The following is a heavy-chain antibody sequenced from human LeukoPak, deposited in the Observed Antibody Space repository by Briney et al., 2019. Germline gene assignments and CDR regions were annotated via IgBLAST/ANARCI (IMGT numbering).Heavy chain of an antibody. V-gene: IGHV3-7*01. J-gene: IGHJ4*02. CDR2: INHNGNVN. CDR3: ARDDGGYGYFDY. CDR1: GFTFSSYW. Sequence: GGSLRLSCAASGFTFSSYWMNWARQAPGKGLEWVASINHNGNVNYYVDSVKGRFTISRDNAKNSLYLQMNSLRAEDTAVYYCARDDGGYGYFDYWGQGTLVTVSS. D-gene: IGHD5-18*01.